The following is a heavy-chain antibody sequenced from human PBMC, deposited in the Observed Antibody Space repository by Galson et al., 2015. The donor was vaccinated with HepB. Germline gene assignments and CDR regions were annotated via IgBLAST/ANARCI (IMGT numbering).Heavy chain of an antibody. CDR2: IYPDDSDT. D-gene: IGHD6-19*01. CDR3: ARGEGIAVAGVYFQH. J-gene: IGHJ1*01. CDR1: GYSFTTYW. Sequence: QSGAEVKKPGESLKISCKGSGYSFTTYWIGWVRQMPGKGLEWMGIIYPDDSDTRYSPSFQGQVTISPDKSVTTAYLQWSSLKASDTAMYYCARGEGIAVAGVYFQHWGQGTLVTVPS. V-gene: IGHV5-51*01.